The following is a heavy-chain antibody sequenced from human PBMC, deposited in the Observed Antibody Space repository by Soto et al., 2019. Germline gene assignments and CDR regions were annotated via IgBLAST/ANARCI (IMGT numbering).Heavy chain of an antibody. D-gene: IGHD3-3*01. CDR2: IKQDGSEK. V-gene: IGHV3-7*01. CDR1: GSTFSSYW. J-gene: IGHJ6*02. CDR3: ARGGNDFWRVGYYYYGMDV. Sequence: GGSLRLSCAASGSTFSSYWMSWVRQAPGKGLEWVANIKQDGSEKYYVDSVKGRFTISRDNAKNSLYLQMNSLRAEDTAVYYCARGGNDFWRVGYYYYGMDVWGQGTTVTVPS.